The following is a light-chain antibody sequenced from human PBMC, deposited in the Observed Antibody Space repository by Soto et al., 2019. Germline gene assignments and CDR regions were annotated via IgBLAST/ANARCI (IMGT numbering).Light chain of an antibody. CDR3: QQSYSTPPYT. Sequence: DIQMTQSPSSLSASVGDRVTITCRASQSISSYLNWYQQKPGKAPKLLIYAASSLQSGVPSRFSGSGSGTDFTLTISSLQPEDFATYYCQQSYSTPPYTLGQGTNLEIK. J-gene: IGKJ2*01. V-gene: IGKV1-39*01. CDR2: AAS. CDR1: QSISSY.